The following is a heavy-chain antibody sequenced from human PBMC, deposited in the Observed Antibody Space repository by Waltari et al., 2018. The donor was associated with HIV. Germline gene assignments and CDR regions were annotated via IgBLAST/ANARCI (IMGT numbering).Heavy chain of an antibody. CDR1: GFTFTTYA. D-gene: IGHD3-9*01. Sequence: SLRLSCAASGFTFTTYAMHWVRQAPGKGLERVAFVRYDGSNKYYADSVKGRFTISRDNSKNTLYLQMNSLRADDTAVYYCARDPSPPILYDILTGYYFDYWGQGTLVTVSS. J-gene: IGHJ4*02. CDR2: VRYDGSNK. CDR3: ARDPSPPILYDILTGYYFDY. V-gene: IGHV3-30*02.